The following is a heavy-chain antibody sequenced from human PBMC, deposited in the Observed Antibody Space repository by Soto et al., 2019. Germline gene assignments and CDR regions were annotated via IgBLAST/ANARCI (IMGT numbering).Heavy chain of an antibody. Sequence: GASVKVSCKASGGTFSSYAISWVRQAPGQGLEWMGVIIPIFGTTNYAQKFQGRVTITADESASTVYMELSSLKSEDTAVYYCATPHTARAGYSGQGTLVPVSS. D-gene: IGHD5-18*01. CDR3: ATPHTARAGY. J-gene: IGHJ1*01. CDR2: IIPIFGTT. CDR1: GGTFSSYA. V-gene: IGHV1-69*13.